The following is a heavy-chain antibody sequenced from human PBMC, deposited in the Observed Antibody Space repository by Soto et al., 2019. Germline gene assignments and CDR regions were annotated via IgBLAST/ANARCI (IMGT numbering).Heavy chain of an antibody. CDR2: IIPIHGTT. CDR1: GGSLTSYP. V-gene: IGHV1-69*01. D-gene: IGHD3-10*01. Sequence: QMEQSGAEVRKPGSSVKVSCKPSGGSLTSYPMAWVRHAPGQGFEWMGGIIPIHGTTEYAEKFQGRVATTADESTNRATMELTGLTSEDTAVYYWARGWGLGSWGQGTLVTVSS. J-gene: IGHJ4*02. CDR3: ARGWGLGS.